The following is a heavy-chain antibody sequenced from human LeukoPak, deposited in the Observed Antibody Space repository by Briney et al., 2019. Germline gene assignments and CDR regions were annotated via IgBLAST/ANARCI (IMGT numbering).Heavy chain of an antibody. CDR2: IYYSGST. D-gene: IGHD2-15*01. Sequence: SETLSLTCTVSGGSISSYYWSWIPQPPGKGLERIGYIYYSGSTNYNPSLKSRVTISVDTSKNQFSLKLSSVTDADTAVYYCARVGYCSGGSCYSWFDYWGQGTLVTVSS. V-gene: IGHV4-59*01. CDR1: GGSISSYY. J-gene: IGHJ4*02. CDR3: ARVGYCSGGSCYSWFDY.